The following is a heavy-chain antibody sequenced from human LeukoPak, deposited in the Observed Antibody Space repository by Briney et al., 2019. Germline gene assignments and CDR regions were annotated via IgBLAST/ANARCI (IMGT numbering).Heavy chain of an antibody. V-gene: IGHV4-4*02. Sequence: SETLSLTCAVSGGSISSSNWWSWVRQPPGKGLEWIGEIYHSGSTNYSPSLESRVTISVDTSKNQFSLRLSSVTAADTAVYYCARQALWFFDHWGQGTLVTVSS. D-gene: IGHD2-21*01. J-gene: IGHJ4*02. CDR1: GGSISSSNW. CDR3: ARQALWFFDH. CDR2: IYHSGST.